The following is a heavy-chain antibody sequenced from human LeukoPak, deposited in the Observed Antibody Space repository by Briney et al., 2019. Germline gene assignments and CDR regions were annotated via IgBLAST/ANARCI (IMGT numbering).Heavy chain of an antibody. D-gene: IGHD1-26*01. Sequence: PSETLSLTCTVSGGSISSYYWSWIRQPPGKGLEWIGYIYYSGSTNYNPSLKSRVTISVDASKNQFSLKLSSVTAADTAVYYCAGLSGSYFSPDYWGQGTLVTVSS. V-gene: IGHV4-59*01. CDR3: AGLSGSYFSPDY. J-gene: IGHJ4*02. CDR2: IYYSGST. CDR1: GGSISSYY.